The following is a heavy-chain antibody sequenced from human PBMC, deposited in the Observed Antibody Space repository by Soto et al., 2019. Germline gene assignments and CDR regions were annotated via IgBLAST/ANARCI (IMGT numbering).Heavy chain of an antibody. CDR1: GFTFNMYW. J-gene: IGHJ4*02. D-gene: IGHD4-17*01. CDR3: ARWVSGLRRYGDYIDY. CDR2: IWYDGSNK. V-gene: IGHV3-33*08. Sequence: PGGSLRLSCAASGFTFNMYWMHWVRQAPGEGLEWVAVIWYDGSNKYYADSVKGRFTISRDNSKNTLYLQMNSLRAEDTAVYYCARWVSGLRRYGDYIDYWGQGTLVTVSS.